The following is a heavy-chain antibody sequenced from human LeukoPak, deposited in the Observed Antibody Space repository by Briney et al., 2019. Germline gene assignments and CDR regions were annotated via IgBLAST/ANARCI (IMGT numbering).Heavy chain of an antibody. CDR3: ARWDDSAWAFGN. J-gene: IGHJ4*02. D-gene: IGHD6-19*01. CDR2: IAHSGTT. CDR1: GGSISRYS. Sequence: PSETLSLTCIVSGGSISRYSWNWIRQSPGKGLEWVGYIAHSGTTSFRSSLKSRVTISVDTSKNQLSLRLTSVTAADTAVYYCARWDDSAWAFGNWGPGTLVTVSS. V-gene: IGHV4-59*08.